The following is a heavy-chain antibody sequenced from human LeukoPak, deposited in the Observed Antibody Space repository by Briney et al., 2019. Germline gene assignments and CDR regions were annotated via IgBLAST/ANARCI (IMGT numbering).Heavy chain of an antibody. CDR3: ARWGVPIYYYYMDV. CDR2: IRFDGSTK. Sequence: GGSLRLSCATSGFTFSNYGMHWVRQAPGKGLEWVAFIRFDGSTKYYADSVKGRFTISRDNAKHSLYLQMNSLRAEDTAVYYCARWGVPIYYYYMDVWGKGTTVTVSS. J-gene: IGHJ6*03. CDR1: GFTFSNYG. V-gene: IGHV3-30*02. D-gene: IGHD3-16*01.